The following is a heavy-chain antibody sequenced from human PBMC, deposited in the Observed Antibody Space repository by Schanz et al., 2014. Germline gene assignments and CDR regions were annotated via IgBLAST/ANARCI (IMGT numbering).Heavy chain of an antibody. CDR2: ISSSGTSI. CDR3: ARVEVSMVQGLIPSYYFDS. D-gene: IGHD3-10*01. Sequence: EVQLVESGGGVVQPGGSLRLSCATSGFTFITYTMNWVRQTPGKGLEWVSFISSSGTSIYYADSVKGRFTISRDDAKNSLYLQMNSLSAEDTAVYYCARVEVSMVQGLIPSYYFDSWGHGTPVTVSS. CDR1: GFTFITYT. J-gene: IGHJ4*01. V-gene: IGHV3-48*01.